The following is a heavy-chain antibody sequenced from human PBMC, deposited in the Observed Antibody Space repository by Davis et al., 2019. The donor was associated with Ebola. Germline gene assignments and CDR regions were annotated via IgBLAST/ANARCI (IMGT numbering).Heavy chain of an antibody. D-gene: IGHD5-24*01. V-gene: IGHV3-33*08. Sequence: AGSLRLSCAASGFTFSSYAMHWVRQAPGKGLEWVAVIWYDGSNKYYADSVKGRFTISRDNSKNTLYLQMNSLRAEDTAVYYCARGRWLQSYYFDYWGQGTLVTVSS. J-gene: IGHJ4*02. CDR2: IWYDGSNK. CDR1: GFTFSSYA. CDR3: ARGRWLQSYYFDY.